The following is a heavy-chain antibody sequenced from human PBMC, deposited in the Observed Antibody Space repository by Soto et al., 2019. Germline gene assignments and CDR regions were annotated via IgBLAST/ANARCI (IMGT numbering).Heavy chain of an antibody. CDR3: AKDVRLHWGWLPSDY. CDR2: IVPIYRTA. D-gene: IGHD7-27*01. CDR1: GGTFSSYR. J-gene: IGHJ4*02. Sequence: SVKVSCKASGGTFSSYRINWVRQAPGQGLEWVGGIVPIYRTADYAQKFQGRVTITADESARTSYMELRSLKSQDTAVYYCAKDVRLHWGWLPSDYWGQGTLVTVSS. V-gene: IGHV1-69*13.